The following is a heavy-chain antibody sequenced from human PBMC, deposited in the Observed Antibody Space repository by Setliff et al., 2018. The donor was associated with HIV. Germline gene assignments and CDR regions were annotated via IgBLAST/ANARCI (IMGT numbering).Heavy chain of an antibody. D-gene: IGHD2-15*01. CDR3: ARGGWSGGGPLHYSYYYLDV. J-gene: IGHJ6*02. V-gene: IGHV1-46*01. CDR2: INPSGGDT. CDR1: GYTFTSYY. Sequence: VKVSCKASGYTFTSYYMHWVRQAPRHGLEWMGIINPSGGDTEYAQKFQDRVTMTTDTSTSTAYMGLSSLTSEDTAVYYCARGGWSGGGPLHYSYYYLDVWGQGTAVTVSS.